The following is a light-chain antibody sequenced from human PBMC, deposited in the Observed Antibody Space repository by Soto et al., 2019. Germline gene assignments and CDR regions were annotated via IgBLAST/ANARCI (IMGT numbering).Light chain of an antibody. CDR2: GAS. V-gene: IGKV3-20*01. CDR3: QQYGSSPPVT. Sequence: EIVLTQSPGTLSLSPGERATLSCRASQSLSSSYLAWYQQKAGQAPRLLIYGASSRAAGIPDRFSGSGSGTDFTFTISRLEPEDFAVYYCQQYGSSPPVTFGQGTKVEIK. CDR1: QSLSSSY. J-gene: IGKJ1*01.